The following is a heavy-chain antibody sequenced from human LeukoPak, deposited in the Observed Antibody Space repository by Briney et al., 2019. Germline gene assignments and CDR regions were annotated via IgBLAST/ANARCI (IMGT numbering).Heavy chain of an antibody. V-gene: IGHV3-30*18. J-gene: IGHJ4*02. D-gene: IGHD1-26*01. CDR1: GFTFSSYA. Sequence: GGSLRLSCAASGFTFSSYAMSWVRQAPGKGLEWVAVISYDGSNKYYADSVKGRFTISRDNSKNTLYLQMNSLRAEDTAVYYCAKGESDWGQGTLVTVSS. CDR3: AKGESD. CDR2: ISYDGSNK.